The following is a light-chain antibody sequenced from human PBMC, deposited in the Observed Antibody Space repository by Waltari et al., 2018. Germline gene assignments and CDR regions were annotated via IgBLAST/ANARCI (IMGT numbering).Light chain of an antibody. V-gene: IGKV1-39*01. CDR3: QQSFRIPYT. Sequence: DIQMTQSPSSLSASVGDRVTITCRASQIINTFLNWYQQKPGEAPKLLIYTASRMQSGVPSRFSGSGSGTEFSLTISSLQPEDFATYFCQQSFRIPYTFGQGTNLEI. CDR2: TAS. CDR1: QIINTF. J-gene: IGKJ2*01.